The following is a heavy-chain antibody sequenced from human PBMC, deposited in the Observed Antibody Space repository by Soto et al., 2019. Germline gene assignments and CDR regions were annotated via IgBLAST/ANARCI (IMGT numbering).Heavy chain of an antibody. D-gene: IGHD2-15*01. V-gene: IGHV1-69*02. CDR2: IIPILGIA. Sequence: ASVKVSCKASGGTFSSYTISWVRQAPGQGLEWMGRIIPILGIANYAQKFQGRVTITADKSTSTAYMELSSLRSEDTAVYYCARNAEYCSGGSCSVDYWGQGTLVTVSS. CDR3: ARNAEYCSGGSCSVDY. CDR1: GGTFSSYT. J-gene: IGHJ4*02.